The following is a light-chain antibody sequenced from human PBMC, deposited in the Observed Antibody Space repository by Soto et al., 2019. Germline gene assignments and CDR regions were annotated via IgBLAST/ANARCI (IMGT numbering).Light chain of an antibody. CDR3: GTWDSSLSAVV. CDR2: DSN. V-gene: IGLV1-51*01. J-gene: IGLJ3*02. CDR1: SSNIGYNH. Sequence: QSVLTQPPSVSAAPGQTVTISCSGTSSNIGYNHVSWYQHLPGTAPKLLIYDSNKRPSGIPDRFSGSKSGTSATLGITGLQTGDEADYYCGTWDSSLSAVVFGGGTKVTVL.